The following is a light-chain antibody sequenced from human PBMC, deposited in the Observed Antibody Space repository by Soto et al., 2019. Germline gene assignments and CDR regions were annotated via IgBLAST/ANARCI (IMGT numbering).Light chain of an antibody. CDR1: QSVSSN. J-gene: IGKJ4*01. CDR3: QQRSNWPLT. V-gene: IGKV3-15*01. CDR2: GAS. Sequence: EIVMTQSPATLSVSPGERATLSCRASQSVSSNLAWYQQKPGQAPRLLIYGASTRATGIPARFSGSRSGTEFTLTISSLEPEDFAVYYCQQRSNWPLTFGGGTKVDI.